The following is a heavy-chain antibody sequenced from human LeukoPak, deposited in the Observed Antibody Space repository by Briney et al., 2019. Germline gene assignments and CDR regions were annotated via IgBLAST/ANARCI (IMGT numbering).Heavy chain of an antibody. CDR2: IIPIFGTA. V-gene: IGHV1-69*13. CDR1: GGTFSSYA. CDR3: ARVLGSVIYHYYYYYGMDV. Sequence: SVKVSCKASGGTFSSYAISWVRQAPGQGLEWMGGIIPIFGTANYAQKFQGRVTITADESTSTAYMELSSLRSEDTAVYYCARVLGSVIYHYYYYYGMDVWGQGTTVAVSS. J-gene: IGHJ6*02. D-gene: IGHD1-26*01.